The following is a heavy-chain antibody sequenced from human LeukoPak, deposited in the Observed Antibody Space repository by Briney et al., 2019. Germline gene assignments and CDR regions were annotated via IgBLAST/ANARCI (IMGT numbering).Heavy chain of an antibody. D-gene: IGHD2/OR15-2a*01. J-gene: IGHJ5*02. Sequence: PSETLSLTCTVSGGSISSGGYYWSWIRQPPGKGLEWIGYIYHSGSTYYNPSLKSRVTISVNRSKNQFSLKLSSVTAADTAVYYCARCPHILARSTLRWFDPWGQGTLVTVSS. CDR2: IYHSGST. CDR3: ARCPHILARSTLRWFDP. V-gene: IGHV4-30-2*01. CDR1: GGSISSGGYY.